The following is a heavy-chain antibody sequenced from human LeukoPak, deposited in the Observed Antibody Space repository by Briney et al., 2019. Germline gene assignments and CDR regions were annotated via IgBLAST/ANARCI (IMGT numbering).Heavy chain of an antibody. CDR1: GFNFGGFW. J-gene: IGHJ4*02. CDR2: IKQDASEK. Sequence: AGGSLRLSCAASGFNFGGFWMSWVRQAPGKGLEWVANIKQDASEKYYVDSVKGRFTISRDNAQNSLYLQMNSLRVEDTAVYYCARDKPRDSVAGSNFDYWGQGILVTVSS. D-gene: IGHD6-19*01. CDR3: ARDKPRDSVAGSNFDY. V-gene: IGHV3-7*01.